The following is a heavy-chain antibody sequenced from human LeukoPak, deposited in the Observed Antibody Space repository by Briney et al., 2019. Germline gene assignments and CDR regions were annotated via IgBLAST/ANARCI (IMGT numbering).Heavy chain of an antibody. J-gene: IGHJ3*02. CDR2: IYHTGST. Sequence: SETLSLTCAVSGYSISSGYYWGWIRQPPGKGLEWFGTIYHTGSTYYNPSLKSRITISLDTSKNYFSLKLSSVTAADTADYYCARHGSVVSRFSTLYDGFDTWGQGTMVTVSS. CDR1: GYSISSGYY. D-gene: IGHD3-3*01. V-gene: IGHV4-38-2*01. CDR3: ARHGSVVSRFSTLYDGFDT.